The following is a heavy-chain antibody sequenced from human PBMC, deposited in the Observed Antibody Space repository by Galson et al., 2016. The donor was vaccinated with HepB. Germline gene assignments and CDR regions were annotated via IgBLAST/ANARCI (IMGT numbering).Heavy chain of an antibody. J-gene: IGHJ3*02. CDR1: GFSLRNNN. CDR3: ARDARRNLQDALDI. Sequence: SLRLSCAVSGFSLRNNNMNWVRQTPGKGLEWVSSISSGSSYIYYADSVKGRFTISRDNSKNSLYLQMNSLRAEDTAVYYCARDARRNLQDALDIWGQGTMVTVSS. D-gene: IGHD1-14*01. V-gene: IGHV3-21*01. CDR2: ISSGSSYI.